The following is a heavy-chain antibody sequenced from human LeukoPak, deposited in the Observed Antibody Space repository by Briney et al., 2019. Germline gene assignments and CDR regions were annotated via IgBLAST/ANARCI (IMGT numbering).Heavy chain of an antibody. V-gene: IGHV3-23*01. Sequence: GGSLRLSCAASGFTFSSYAMSWVRQAPGKGLEWVSAISGSGGSTYYADSVKGRFTISRDNSKNTLYLQMNSLRAEDTAVYYCAKVFGVGSSWYWGDDEYFQHWGQGTLVTVSS. CDR2: ISGSGGST. D-gene: IGHD6-13*01. CDR3: AKVFGVGSSWYWGDDEYFQH. J-gene: IGHJ1*01. CDR1: GFTFSSYA.